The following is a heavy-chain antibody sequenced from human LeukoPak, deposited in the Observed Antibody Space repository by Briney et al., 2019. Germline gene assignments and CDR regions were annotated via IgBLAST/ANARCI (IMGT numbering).Heavy chain of an antibody. CDR2: IYHSGST. J-gene: IGHJ4*02. Sequence: PSETLSLTCTVSGYSISSGYYWGWIRQPPGKGLEWIGSIYHSGSTYYNPSLKSRVTISVDTSKNQFSLKLSSVTAADTAVYYCARVSKDRPEVTAILYWGQGTLVTVSS. D-gene: IGHD2-21*02. CDR1: GYSISSGYY. V-gene: IGHV4-38-2*02. CDR3: ARVSKDRPEVTAILY.